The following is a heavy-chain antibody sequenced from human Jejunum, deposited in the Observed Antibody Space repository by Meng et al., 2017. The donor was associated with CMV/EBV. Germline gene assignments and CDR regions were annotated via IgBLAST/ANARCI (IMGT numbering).Heavy chain of an antibody. CDR1: GFSLSTGGGG. D-gene: IGHD1-1*01. CDR2: IYWDDDK. CDR3: AHRLTTWGDS. V-gene: IGHV2-5*02. Sequence: CSFSGFSLSTGGGGVGWIRQPPGKALEWLALIYWDDDKRYSPSLKSRLTITKDTSKNQVVLTVTNMDPVDTATYYCAHRLTTWGDSWGQGILVTVSS. J-gene: IGHJ4*02.